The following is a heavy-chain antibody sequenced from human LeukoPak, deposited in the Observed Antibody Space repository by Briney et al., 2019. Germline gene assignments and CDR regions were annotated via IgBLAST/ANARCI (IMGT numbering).Heavy chain of an antibody. CDR1: AFTFSTYK. CDR3: VRGVDGHSSGRRIYYYYMDV. D-gene: IGHD6-19*01. V-gene: IGHV3-74*01. CDR2: ISSDGSST. Sequence: GGSLRLSRAASAFTFSTYKMHWVRQAPGKGLVWVSRISSDGSSTIYADSVGGRFTISRDNAKNTVYLEMSGLRAEDTAVYYCVRGVDGHSSGRRIYYYYMDVWGKGTTVTVSS. J-gene: IGHJ6*03.